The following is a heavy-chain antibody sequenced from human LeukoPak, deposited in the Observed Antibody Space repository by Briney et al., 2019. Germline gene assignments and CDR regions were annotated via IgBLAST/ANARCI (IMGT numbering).Heavy chain of an antibody. J-gene: IGHJ3*02. V-gene: IGHV4-34*01. Sequence: SETLSLTCAVYGGSFSGYYWSWIRQPPGKGLEWIGEINHSGSTNYNPSLKSRVTISVDTSKNQFSLKLSSVTAADTAVYYCARDSGYYYGSGTPIWGQGTMVTVSS. CDR1: GGSFSGYY. CDR3: ARDSGYYYGSGTPI. D-gene: IGHD3-10*01. CDR2: INHSGST.